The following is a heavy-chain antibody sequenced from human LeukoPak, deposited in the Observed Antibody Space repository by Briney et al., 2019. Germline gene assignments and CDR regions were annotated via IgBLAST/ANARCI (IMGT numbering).Heavy chain of an antibody. CDR2: IGQDGSSK. J-gene: IGHJ4*02. CDR1: GFTFSSSW. CDR3: AREQSSTWDGDYFDY. V-gene: IGHV3-7*01. Sequence: GGSLRLSCAASGFTFSSSWMTWVRQAPGKGLEWVADIGQDGSSKNYVDSVKGRFTISRDNARNSLYLQMNSLRPDDTAIYFCAREQSSTWDGDYFDYWGQGALVTVSS. D-gene: IGHD6-13*01.